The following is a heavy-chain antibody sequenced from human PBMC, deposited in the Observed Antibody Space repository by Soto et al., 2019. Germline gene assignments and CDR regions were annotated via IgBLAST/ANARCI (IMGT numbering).Heavy chain of an antibody. CDR1: GFTFSDHY. V-gene: IGHV3-72*01. D-gene: IGHD5-12*01. CDR3: AREGRGYLDY. CDR2: TRNKANSYTT. Sequence: LRLSCAASGFTFSDHYMDWVRQAPGKGLEWVGRTRNKANSYTTEYAASVKGRFTISRDDSKNSLYLQMNSLKTEDTAVYYCAREGRGYLDYWGQGTLVTVS. J-gene: IGHJ4*02.